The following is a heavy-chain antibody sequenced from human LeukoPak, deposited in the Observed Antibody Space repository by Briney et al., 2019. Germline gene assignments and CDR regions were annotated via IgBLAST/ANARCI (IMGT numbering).Heavy chain of an antibody. CDR1: GYTLSNYY. J-gene: IGHJ4*02. D-gene: IGHD2-15*01. V-gene: IGHV1-46*01. CDR2: IKSGGGGT. Sequence: ASVKVSCKAPGYTLSNYYMHWVRQAPGQGLEWMGMIKSGGGGTTYAQKFQGRVTMTRDTSTTTVYMDLTSLRSEDTAVYYCATNYCSGGTCSSHKGPFDYWGQGTLVTVSS. CDR3: ATNYCSGGTCSSHKGPFDY.